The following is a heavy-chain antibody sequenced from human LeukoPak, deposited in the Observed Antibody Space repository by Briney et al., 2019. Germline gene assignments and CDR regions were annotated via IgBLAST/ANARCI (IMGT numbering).Heavy chain of an antibody. Sequence: ASVKVSCKASGYTFTGWYIHWVRQAPGQELEWMGWINPYSADTNYAQKFQGRVTMTRDTSISTAYMELSRLRSDDTAVYYCARGSDHTAMIKDFWGQGTLVTVSS. V-gene: IGHV1-2*02. CDR1: GYTFTGWY. CDR2: INPYSADT. CDR3: ARGSDHTAMIKDF. D-gene: IGHD5-18*01. J-gene: IGHJ4*02.